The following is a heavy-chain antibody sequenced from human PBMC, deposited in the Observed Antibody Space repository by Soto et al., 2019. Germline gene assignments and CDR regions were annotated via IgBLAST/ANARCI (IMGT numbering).Heavy chain of an antibody. CDR1: GYIFTNFY. CDR3: TRGLAAGDY. J-gene: IGHJ4*02. Sequence: QVQLVQPGAEVKKPGASVKFSCKASGYIFTNFYIHWVRQAPGQGHEWIGIINPNGGSTNYAQNFQGRVTMPRDTSTSTVYMDLSSLRSEDTAVYYCTRGLAAGDYWGQGTLITVSS. CDR2: INPNGGST. V-gene: IGHV1-46*03. D-gene: IGHD6-6*01.